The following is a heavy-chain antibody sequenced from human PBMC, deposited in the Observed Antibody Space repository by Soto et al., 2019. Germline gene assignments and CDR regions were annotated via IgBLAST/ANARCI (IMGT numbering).Heavy chain of an antibody. J-gene: IGHJ6*02. V-gene: IGHV3-23*01. CDR3: AHPYYSGSSYYGIDV. CDR2: ISGSGSNT. Sequence: EVQLLESGGGLVQPGGSLRLSCAASGFTFSSYVINWVRQAPGKGLEWVSGISGSGSNTYYADSVKGRFTISRDNSNDTLYLPMNSLRAEDTAVYYCAHPYYSGSSYYGIDVWGRGTTVTVSS. D-gene: IGHD3-10*01. CDR1: GFTFSSYV.